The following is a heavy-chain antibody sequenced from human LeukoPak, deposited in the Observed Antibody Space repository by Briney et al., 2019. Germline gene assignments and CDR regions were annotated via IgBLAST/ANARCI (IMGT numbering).Heavy chain of an antibody. D-gene: IGHD4-11*01. CDR2: ISGSGGST. V-gene: IGHV3-23*01. J-gene: IGHJ6*03. CDR3: AKDLYSNYRSYYYYMDV. CDR1: GFTFSSYA. Sequence: GGSLRLSCAASGFTFSSYAMSWVRQAPGKGLEWVSAISGSGGSTYYADSVKGRFTISRDNSKNTLYLQMNSLRAEDTAVYYCAKDLYSNYRSYYYYMDVWGKGTTVTVSS.